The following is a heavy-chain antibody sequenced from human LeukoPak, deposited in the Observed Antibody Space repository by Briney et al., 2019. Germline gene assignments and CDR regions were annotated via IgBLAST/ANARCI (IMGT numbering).Heavy chain of an antibody. CDR1: GFTFSNYA. J-gene: IGHJ6*04. CDR3: AGADPEVYYDFWSGYYPWDV. Sequence: GGSLRLSCAASGFTFSNYAMHWVRQAPGKGLEWVAFIQYDGSNKYYADSVKGRFTISRDNSKNTLYLQMNSLRTEDTAVYYCAGADPEVYYDFWSGYYPWDVWGKGTTVTVSS. V-gene: IGHV3-30*02. CDR2: IQYDGSNK. D-gene: IGHD3-3*01.